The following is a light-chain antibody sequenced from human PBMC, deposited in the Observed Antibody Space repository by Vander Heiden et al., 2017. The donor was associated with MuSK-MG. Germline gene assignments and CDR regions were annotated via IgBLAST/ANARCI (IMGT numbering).Light chain of an antibody. V-gene: IGKV3-11*01. CDR3: QQRSNWPPFT. CDR1: QSVSSY. CDR2: DAS. Sequence: EIVLTHSPATLSLSPEERATLSCRASQSVSSYLAWYQQKPGQAPRLLIYDASNRATGIPARFSGSGCGKDFTLTISSREPEDFAVYYCQQRSNWPPFTFGGGTKVEIK. J-gene: IGKJ4*01.